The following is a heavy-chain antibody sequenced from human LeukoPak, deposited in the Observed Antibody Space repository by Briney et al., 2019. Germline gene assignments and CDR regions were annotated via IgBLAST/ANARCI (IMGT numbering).Heavy chain of an antibody. CDR2: ISSSSSTI. J-gene: IGHJ4*02. CDR1: GFTFSSHS. D-gene: IGHD6-19*01. V-gene: IGHV3-48*01. Sequence: GGSLRLSCAASGFTFSSHSMNWVRQAPGKGLEWVSYISSSSSTIYYADSVKGRFTISRDNAKNSLYLQMNSLRAEDTAVYYCVKAAVAGTRGFDYWGQGTLVTVSS. CDR3: VKAAVAGTRGFDY.